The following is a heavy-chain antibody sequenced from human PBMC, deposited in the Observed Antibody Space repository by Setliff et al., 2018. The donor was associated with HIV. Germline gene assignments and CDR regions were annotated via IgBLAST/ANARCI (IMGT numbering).Heavy chain of an antibody. V-gene: IGHV1-18*01. CDR1: GYTFTSYD. Sequence: ASVKVSCKASGYTFTSYDINWVRQATGQGLEWMGWISGYNGDTHSTQKFQGRVTMTTDTSTNTAYMEVRSLRSDDTAVYYCARNSFPVGVTGTGPLFDYWGQGTMVTVSS. CDR3: ARNSFPVGVTGTGPLFDY. D-gene: IGHD6-19*01. CDR2: ISGYNGDT. J-gene: IGHJ4*03.